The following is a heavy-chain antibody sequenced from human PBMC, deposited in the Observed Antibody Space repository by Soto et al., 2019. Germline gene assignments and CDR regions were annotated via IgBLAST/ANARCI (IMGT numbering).Heavy chain of an antibody. Sequence: GGSLRLSCAASGFTFSSYAMSWVRQAPGKGLEWVSAISGSGGSTYYADSVKGRFTISRDNSKNTLYLQMNSLRAEDTAVYYCAKNQITYYDFWSGSGALDPWGQGSLVTVSS. V-gene: IGHV3-23*01. CDR1: GFTFSSYA. D-gene: IGHD3-3*01. CDR2: ISGSGGST. CDR3: AKNQITYYDFWSGSGALDP. J-gene: IGHJ5*02.